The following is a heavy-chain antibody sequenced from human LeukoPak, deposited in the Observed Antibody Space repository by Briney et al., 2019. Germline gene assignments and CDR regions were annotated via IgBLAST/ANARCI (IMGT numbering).Heavy chain of an antibody. D-gene: IGHD4/OR15-4a*01. CDR3: VRIPNSANFPNWFDP. CDR1: VFTFSSYT. V-gene: IGHV3-21*01. J-gene: IGHJ5*02. Sequence: PGGSLRLSCAASVFTFSSYTMNWVRQAPGKGLEWISSMSGSSDIYYADSVRGRFTISRDNAKNSLFLQMNSLRADDTAVYYCVRIPNSANFPNWFDPWGQGTLVTVSS. CDR2: MSGSSDI.